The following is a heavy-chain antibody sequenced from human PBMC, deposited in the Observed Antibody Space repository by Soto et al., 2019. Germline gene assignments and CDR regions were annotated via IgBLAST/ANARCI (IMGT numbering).Heavy chain of an antibody. CDR2: IYTSGST. D-gene: IGHD3-10*01. CDR1: GGSISSYY. CDR3: AKGYGYYGSGSHVDY. J-gene: IGHJ4*02. Sequence: SETLSLTCTVSGGSISSYYWSWIRQPAGKGLEWIGRIYTSGSTNYNPSLKSRVTMSVDTSKNQFSLKLSSVTAEDTAVYYCAKGYGYYGSGSHVDYWGQGTLVTVSS. V-gene: IGHV4-4*07.